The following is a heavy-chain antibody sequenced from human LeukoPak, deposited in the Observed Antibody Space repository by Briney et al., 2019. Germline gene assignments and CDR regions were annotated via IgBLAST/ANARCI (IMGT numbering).Heavy chain of an antibody. CDR2: IYYSGST. V-gene: IGHV4-59*01. J-gene: IGHJ5*02. CDR3: ARFIAAAGPSNWFDP. D-gene: IGHD6-13*01. CDR1: GDSMSSYY. Sequence: SETLSLTCTVSGDSMSSYYWSWIRPPPRKGLEWIGYIYYSGSTNYNPSLKSRVTISVDTSKNQVSLKLSSVTAADTAVYYCARFIAAAGPSNWFDPWGQGTLVTVSS.